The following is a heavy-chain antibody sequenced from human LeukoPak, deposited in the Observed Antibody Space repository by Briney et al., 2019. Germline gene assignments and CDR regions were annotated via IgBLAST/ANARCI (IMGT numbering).Heavy chain of an antibody. V-gene: IGHV1-18*01. D-gene: IGHD2-15*01. CDR2: ISAYNGNT. CDR3: ARDSGLSGGSWPLDY. Sequence: ASVKVSCKASGYTFTSYGISWVRQAPGRGLEWMGWISAYNGNTNYAQKLQGRVTMTTDTSTSTAYMELRRLRSEDTAVYYCARDSGLSGGSWPLDYWGQGTLVTVSS. J-gene: IGHJ4*02. CDR1: GYTFTSYG.